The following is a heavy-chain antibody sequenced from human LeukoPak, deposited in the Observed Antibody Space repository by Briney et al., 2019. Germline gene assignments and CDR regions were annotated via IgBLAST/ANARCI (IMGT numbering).Heavy chain of an antibody. CDR2: ITWSSSII. D-gene: IGHD3-3*01. CDR1: GFNFSSFV. Sequence: PGGPLRLSCAGSGFNFSSFVMTWVRQAPGKGREWVSGITWSSSIIGYADSVKGRFTISRDNSKNTLYLQMNSLRAEDTAVYYCAGTDGTTYYDFWSGPKLDYWGQGTLVTVSS. CDR3: AGTDGTTYYDFWSGPKLDY. V-gene: IGHV3-23*05. J-gene: IGHJ4*02.